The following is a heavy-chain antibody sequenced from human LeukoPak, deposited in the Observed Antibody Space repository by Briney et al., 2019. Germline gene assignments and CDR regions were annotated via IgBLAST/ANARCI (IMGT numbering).Heavy chain of an antibody. Sequence: PSETLSLTCTVSGGSISSYYWSWIRQPPGKGLECIGHIYYSGNNTYNPSLKSRVTISVDTSKNQFSLNLSSVTAADTAVYYCARSAVAASGRDCFDPWGQGTPVTVSS. D-gene: IGHD6-13*01. J-gene: IGHJ5*02. CDR1: GGSISSYY. V-gene: IGHV4-59*01. CDR2: IYYSGNN. CDR3: ARSAVAASGRDCFDP.